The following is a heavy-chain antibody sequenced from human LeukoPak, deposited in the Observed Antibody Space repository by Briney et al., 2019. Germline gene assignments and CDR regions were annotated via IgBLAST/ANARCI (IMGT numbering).Heavy chain of an antibody. J-gene: IGHJ6*03. V-gene: IGHV3-21*01. CDR2: ISSSSSYI. CDR3: ARDRRLLRGVFYYYYMDL. D-gene: IGHD3-10*01. Sequence: PGGSLRLSCAASGFTFSSYSMNWVRQAPGKGLEWVSSISSSSSYIYYADSVKGRFTISRDNAKNLLYLQMNSLGAEDTAVYYCARDRRLLRGVFYYYYMDLWGKGTTVAISS. CDR1: GFTFSSYS.